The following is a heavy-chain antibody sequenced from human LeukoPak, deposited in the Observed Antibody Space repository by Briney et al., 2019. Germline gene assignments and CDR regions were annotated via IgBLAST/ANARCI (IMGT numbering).Heavy chain of an antibody. D-gene: IGHD6-13*01. Sequence: GASVKVSCKASGYTFTSYAMNWARQAPGQGLEWMGWISAYNGNTNYAQKLQGRVTMTTDTSTSTAYMELRSLRSDDTAVYYCARGAAAGTYYNWFDPWGQGTLVTVSS. V-gene: IGHV1-18*01. CDR3: ARGAAAGTYYNWFDP. CDR1: GYTFTSYA. J-gene: IGHJ5*02. CDR2: ISAYNGNT.